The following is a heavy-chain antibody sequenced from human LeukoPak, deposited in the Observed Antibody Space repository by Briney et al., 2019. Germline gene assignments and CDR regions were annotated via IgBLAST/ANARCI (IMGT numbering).Heavy chain of an antibody. V-gene: IGHV3-48*01. Sequence: GGSLRLSCAASGFTFSSYSMNWVRQAPGKGLEWVSYITSSNSTIYYADSVKGQFTISRDNAKNSLYLQMNSLRAEDTAVYYCARGRYYFDYWGQGTLVTVSS. CDR3: ARGRYYFDY. CDR2: ITSSNSTI. CDR1: GFTFSSYS. J-gene: IGHJ4*02.